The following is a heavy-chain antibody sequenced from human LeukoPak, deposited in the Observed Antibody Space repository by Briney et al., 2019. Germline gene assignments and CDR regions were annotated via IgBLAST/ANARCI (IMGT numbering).Heavy chain of an antibody. Sequence: PGGSLRLSCAASGFTFSSYAMTWVRQAPGKGLQWVSTITGSGSTYYADSVKGRFTISRDNSKNTLYLQMNSLRAEDTAVYYCAPNRAGFDPWGQGTLVTVSS. CDR1: GFTFSSYA. CDR2: ITGSGST. CDR3: APNRAGFDP. J-gene: IGHJ5*02. V-gene: IGHV3-23*01. D-gene: IGHD6-25*01.